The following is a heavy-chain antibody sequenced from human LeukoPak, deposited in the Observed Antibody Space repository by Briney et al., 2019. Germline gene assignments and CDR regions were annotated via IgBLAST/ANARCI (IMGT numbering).Heavy chain of an antibody. V-gene: IGHV4-4*07. CDR2: IYTSGST. CDR3: ARSIAAAGDNWFDP. J-gene: IGHJ5*02. Sequence: SETLSLTCTVSGGSISSYYWSWIRQPAGPGLEWIGRIYTSGSTNYNPSLKSRVTMSVDTSKNQFSLKLSSVTAADTAVYYCARSIAAAGDNWFDPWGQGTLVTVSS. CDR1: GGSISSYY. D-gene: IGHD6-13*01.